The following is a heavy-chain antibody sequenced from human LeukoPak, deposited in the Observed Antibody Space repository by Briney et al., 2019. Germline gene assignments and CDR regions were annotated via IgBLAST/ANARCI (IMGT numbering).Heavy chain of an antibody. CDR2: ISGTGGST. CDR1: GFTFSNYA. Sequence: PGGSLRLSCAASGFTFSNYAMNWVRQAPGKGLEWVSAISGTGGSTYYAASVKGRFIISRDNSKNTLYLQMSSLSAEDTAVYYGANRGAVAGAPVPSFDYWGQGTLVTVSS. CDR3: ANRGAVAGAPVPSFDY. V-gene: IGHV3-23*01. J-gene: IGHJ4*02. D-gene: IGHD6-19*01.